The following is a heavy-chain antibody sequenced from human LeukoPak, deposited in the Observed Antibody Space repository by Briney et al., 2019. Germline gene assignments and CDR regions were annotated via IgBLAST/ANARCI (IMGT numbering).Heavy chain of an antibody. V-gene: IGHV3-23*01. CDR3: AKVRGSSWYYSD. Sequence: GGSLRPSCAASGFTFSSYAMSWVRQAPGKGLEWVSAISGSGGSTYYADSVKGRFTISRDNSKNTLYLQMNSLRAEDTAVYYCAKVRGSSWYYSDWGQGTLVTVSS. J-gene: IGHJ4*02. CDR1: GFTFSSYA. D-gene: IGHD6-13*01. CDR2: ISGSGGST.